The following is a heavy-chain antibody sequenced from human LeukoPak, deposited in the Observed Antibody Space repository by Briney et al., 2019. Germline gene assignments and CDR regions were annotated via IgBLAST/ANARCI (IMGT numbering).Heavy chain of an antibody. V-gene: IGHV3-30*04. J-gene: IGHJ4*02. Sequence: GGSLRLSCAASGFTFSSYAMHWVRQAPGKGLEWVAVISYDGSNKYYADSVKGRFTISRDNFKNTLYLQMNSLRAEDTAVYYCAKDQHREQYYFDYWGQGTLVTVSS. CDR3: AKDQHREQYYFDY. CDR1: GFTFSSYA. CDR2: ISYDGSNK. D-gene: IGHD5-24*01.